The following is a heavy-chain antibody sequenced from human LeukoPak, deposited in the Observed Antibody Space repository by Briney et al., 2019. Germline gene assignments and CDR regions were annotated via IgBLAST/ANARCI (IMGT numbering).Heavy chain of an antibody. J-gene: IGHJ4*02. CDR3: AKDPYCSGGSCYDSGFDY. Sequence: PGGSLRLSCAASGFTFSSYAMSWVRQAPGKGLEWVSAISGSGGSTYYADSVKGRFTISRDNSKNTLYLQMNGLRAEDTAVYYCAKDPYCSGGSCYDSGFDYWGQGTLVTVSS. CDR1: GFTFSSYA. CDR2: ISGSGGST. D-gene: IGHD2-15*01. V-gene: IGHV3-23*01.